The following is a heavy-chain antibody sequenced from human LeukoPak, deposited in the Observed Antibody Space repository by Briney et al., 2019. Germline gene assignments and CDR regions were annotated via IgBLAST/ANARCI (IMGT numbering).Heavy chain of an antibody. CDR3: ARRITMVRGVTGGVDY. CDR1: GYTFTSYG. D-gene: IGHD3-10*01. J-gene: IGHJ4*02. Sequence: ASVKVSCKASGYTFTSYGISWVRQAPGQGLEWMGWISAYNGNTNYAQKLQGRVTMTTDTSTSTAYMELRNLRSDDTAVYYCARRITMVRGVTGGVDYWGQGTLVTVSS. CDR2: ISAYNGNT. V-gene: IGHV1-18*01.